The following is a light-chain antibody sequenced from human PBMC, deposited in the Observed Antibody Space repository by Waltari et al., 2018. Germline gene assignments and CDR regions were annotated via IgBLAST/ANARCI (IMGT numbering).Light chain of an antibody. CDR2: GNN. CDR1: SSNIGAGYD. CDR3: QSYDTSLSVV. V-gene: IGLV1-40*01. Sequence: QSVLTQPPSVSGAPGQRVAISCPGSSSNIGAGYDVHWYQQLPRTAPKLLIYGNNNRPSGVPDRFFGATYGTSASLASTGLQAEDEADYYCQSYDTSLSVVFGGGTKLTVL. J-gene: IGLJ3*02.